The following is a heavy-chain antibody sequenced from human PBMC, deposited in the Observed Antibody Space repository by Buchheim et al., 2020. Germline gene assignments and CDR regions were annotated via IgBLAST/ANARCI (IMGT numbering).Heavy chain of an antibody. CDR2: IYPGDSDT. CDR3: VRPPGYCSSASCRYFDY. CDR1: GYSFASYW. D-gene: IGHD2-2*01. V-gene: IGHV5-51*01. J-gene: IGHJ4*02. Sequence: EVQLVQSGAEVKKPGESLKISCKVSGYSFASYWIGWVRQMPGKGLEWMGMIYPGDSDTRYSPSFQGQVTISADRSITTAYLQWSSLKASDTAMYHCVRPPGYCSSASCRYFDYWGPGTL.